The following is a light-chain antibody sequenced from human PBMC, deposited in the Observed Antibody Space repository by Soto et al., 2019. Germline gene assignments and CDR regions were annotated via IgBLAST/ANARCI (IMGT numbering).Light chain of an antibody. Sequence: DIQMTQSPSSLSASVGDRVSITCRASQSISTHLSWYQQKPGKAPKLLIYAASSLQSWVPSRFTGRGSGTDFPLTIRSLQPEDFATYYCQQSYTSWWTFGQGTKVEIK. CDR3: QQSYTSWWT. CDR1: QSISTH. V-gene: IGKV1-39*01. J-gene: IGKJ1*01. CDR2: AAS.